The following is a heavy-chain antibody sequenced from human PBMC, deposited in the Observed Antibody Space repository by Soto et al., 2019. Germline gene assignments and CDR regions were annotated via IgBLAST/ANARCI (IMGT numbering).Heavy chain of an antibody. J-gene: IGHJ6*02. V-gene: IGHV3-30*18. D-gene: IGHD2-2*02. CDR1: GFTFSSYG. CDR3: SKERERCSSTSCYRGYYYYGMDG. Sequence: QVQLVESGGGVVQPGRSLRLSCAASGFTFSSYGMHWVRQAPGKGLEWVAVISYDGSNKYYADSVKGRFTISRDNSKNTLYLQMNSLRAEDTAVYYCSKERERCSSTSCYRGYYYYGMDGWGQGTTVTVSS. CDR2: ISYDGSNK.